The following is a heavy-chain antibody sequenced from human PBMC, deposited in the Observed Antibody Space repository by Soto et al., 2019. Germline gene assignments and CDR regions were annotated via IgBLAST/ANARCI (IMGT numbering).Heavy chain of an antibody. CDR3: VTAYSGGWKFDN. CDR2: ITTTGSST. V-gene: IGHV3-48*02. J-gene: IGHJ4*02. D-gene: IGHD1-1*01. Sequence: PGGSLRLSCAASGFSFSSYAMSWFRQAPGKGLEWVSYITTTGSSTYYLDSVKGRFTITRDNSKNLLYLEMLSLRDEDTAMYYCVTAYSGGWKFDNWGKGALVTVSS. CDR1: GFSFSSYA.